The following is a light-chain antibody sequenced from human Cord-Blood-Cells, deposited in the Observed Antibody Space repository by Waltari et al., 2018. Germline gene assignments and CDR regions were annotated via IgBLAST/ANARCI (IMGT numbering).Light chain of an antibody. J-gene: IGLJ3*02. Sequence: QSALTQPAPVSGSPGQSITISCTGTSSVVGGSTYVSCYQPHPVKAPELMIYDVSNRPSWFANRFPAPTACNTASLAISGLQAEDEADYYCRSYTCSSTPWVFGRGTTLTVL. V-gene: IGLV2-14*01. CDR3: RSYTCSSTPWV. CDR1: SSVVGGSTY. CDR2: DVS.